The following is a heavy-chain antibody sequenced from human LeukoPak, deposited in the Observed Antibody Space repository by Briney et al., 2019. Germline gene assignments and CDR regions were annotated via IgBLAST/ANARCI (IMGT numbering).Heavy chain of an antibody. J-gene: IGHJ4*02. D-gene: IGHD2-2*01. V-gene: IGHV3-23*01. CDR1: GFTFTAYW. CDR3: AKDFAPVLPGAGDY. Sequence: GGSLRLSCAASGFTFTAYWMSWVRQAPGKGLEWVSGISGSGGSTYYADSVKGRFTISRDNSENTLFLQMNSLRAEDTAVYYCAKDFAPVLPGAGDYWGQGTLVTVSS. CDR2: ISGSGGST.